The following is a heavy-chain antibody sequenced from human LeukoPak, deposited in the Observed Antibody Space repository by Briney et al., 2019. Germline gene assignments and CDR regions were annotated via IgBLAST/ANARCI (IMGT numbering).Heavy chain of an antibody. V-gene: IGHV3-7*01. CDR2: INSDGSET. CDR3: ARAGSAGSVDY. J-gene: IGHJ4*02. CDR1: GFTFSTKW. Sequence: GGSLRLSCEASGFTFSTKWMSWVRQAPGKGLEWVANINSDGSETYYVDSVEGRFTISRDNAKNSLFLQMNSLRGEDTAVFYCARAGSAGSVDYWGQGTLVTVSS.